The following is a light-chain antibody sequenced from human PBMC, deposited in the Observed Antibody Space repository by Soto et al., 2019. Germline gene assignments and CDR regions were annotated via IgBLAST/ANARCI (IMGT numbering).Light chain of an antibody. CDR3: LQHNSHPWT. Sequence: DIPMTQSPASLPASIGDTVSITCRASQGISNDLSWFQQQPGKAPKRLIYAASSLQRGVPSRFSGSGSGTQFTLTISSLQPEDFGTYYCLQHNSHPWTFGQGTKV. CDR1: QGISND. J-gene: IGKJ1*01. V-gene: IGKV1-17*01. CDR2: AAS.